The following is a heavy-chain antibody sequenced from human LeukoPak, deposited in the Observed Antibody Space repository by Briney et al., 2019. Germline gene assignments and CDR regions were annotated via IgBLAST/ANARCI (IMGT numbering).Heavy chain of an antibody. D-gene: IGHD5-24*01. J-gene: IGHJ5*02. CDR1: GYTFTVYY. Sequence: ASVKVSFKASGYTFTVYYMHWVRQAPGQGLEWMGWINPNSGGTIYAQNFQGRVTMTRDTSISTAYMELSRLTSDDTAVYYCARGPMATTPRTYNWFDPWGQGTLVTVSS. V-gene: IGHV1-2*02. CDR2: INPNSGGT. CDR3: ARGPMATTPRTYNWFDP.